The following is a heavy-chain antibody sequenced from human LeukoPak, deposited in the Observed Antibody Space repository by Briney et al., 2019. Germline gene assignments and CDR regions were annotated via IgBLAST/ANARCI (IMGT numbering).Heavy chain of an antibody. CDR2: MNPNSGNT. Sequence: ASVKVSCKASGYTFTSYDINWVRQATGQGLEWMGWMNPNSGNTGYAQKFQGRVTMTRNTSISTAYMELSSLRADDTALYYCARGGLPSRIDSWGQGTLVTVSS. CDR3: ARGGLPSRIDS. CDR1: GYTFTSYD. J-gene: IGHJ4*02. V-gene: IGHV1-8*01.